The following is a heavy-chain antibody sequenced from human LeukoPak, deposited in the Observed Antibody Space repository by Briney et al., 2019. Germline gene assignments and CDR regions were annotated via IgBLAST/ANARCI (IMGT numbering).Heavy chain of an antibody. D-gene: IGHD3-22*01. CDR3: ARGIRGDYYDSSGTPDAFDI. V-gene: IGHV1-2*02. CDR2: IKPNSGGT. Sequence: SVKVSCKASGYTFTGYYIHWVRQAPGHGLEWRGWIKPNSGGTNYAQKFLGRVTMTKDTSISAAYMELSRLRSEDTAMYYCARGIRGDYYDSSGTPDAFDIWGQGTMVTVSS. CDR1: GYTFTGYY. J-gene: IGHJ3*02.